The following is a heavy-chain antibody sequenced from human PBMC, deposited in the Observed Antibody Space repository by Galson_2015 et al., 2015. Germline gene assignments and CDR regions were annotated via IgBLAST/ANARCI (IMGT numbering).Heavy chain of an antibody. CDR1: GFTFSSLW. CDR3: AREARHDAFDI. J-gene: IGHJ3*02. CDR2: INTDGSRT. Sequence: SLRLSCAASGFTFSSLWMHWVRQSPGKGLEWVSRINTDGSRTDYADSVRGRFTCSRDNAKNTLYLQMNSLRAEDTAVYFCAREARHDAFDIWGQGTPVTVSS. V-gene: IGHV3-74*01.